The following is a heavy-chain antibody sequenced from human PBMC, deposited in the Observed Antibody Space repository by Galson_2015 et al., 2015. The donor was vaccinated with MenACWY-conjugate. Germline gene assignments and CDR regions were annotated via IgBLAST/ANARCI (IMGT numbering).Heavy chain of an antibody. CDR1: GGSISSSSYY. D-gene: IGHD3-3*01. V-gene: IGHV4-39*01. Sequence: ETLSLTCTVSGGSISSSSYYWGWIRQPPGKGLEWIGSIYYSGSTYYNPSLKSRVTISVDTSKNQFSLKLSSVTAADTAVYYCARSLAGYDFWSGYLFWGQGTLVTVSS. CDR3: ARSLAGYDFWSGYLF. CDR2: IYYSGST. J-gene: IGHJ4*02.